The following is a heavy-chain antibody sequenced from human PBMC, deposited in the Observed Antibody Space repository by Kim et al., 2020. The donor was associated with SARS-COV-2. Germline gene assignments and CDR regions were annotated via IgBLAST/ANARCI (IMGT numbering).Heavy chain of an antibody. J-gene: IGHJ4*02. D-gene: IGHD4-17*01. V-gene: IGHV3-30-3*01. CDR3: ARSPPPSAVTTL. Sequence: GGSLRLSCAASGFTFSSYAMHWVRQAPGKGLEWVAVISYDGSNKYYADSVKGRFTISRDNSKNTLYLQMNSLRAEDTAVYYCARSPPPSAVTTLWGQGTLVTVSS. CDR1: GFTFSSYA. CDR2: ISYDGSNK.